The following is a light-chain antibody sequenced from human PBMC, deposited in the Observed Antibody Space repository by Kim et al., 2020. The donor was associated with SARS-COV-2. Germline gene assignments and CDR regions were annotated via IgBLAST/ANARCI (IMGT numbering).Light chain of an antibody. CDR1: QSVLYSSNNKSY. CDR3: QQYYSTLT. CDR2: WAS. J-gene: IGKJ4*01. V-gene: IGKV4-1*01. Sequence: RATINCKSSQSVLYSSNNKSYLAWYQQKPGPPPKLLIYWASTRESGVPDRFSGSGSGTDFTLTISSLQAEDVAVYYCQQYYSTLTFGGGTKVDIK.